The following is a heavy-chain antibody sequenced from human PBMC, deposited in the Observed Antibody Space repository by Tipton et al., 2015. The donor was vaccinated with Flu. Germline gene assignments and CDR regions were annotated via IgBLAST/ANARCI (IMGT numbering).Heavy chain of an antibody. D-gene: IGHD3-3*01. V-gene: IGHV3-23*01. CDR1: GFTFSSYA. J-gene: IGHJ4*02. CDR3: AKFPNYDFWSGIFDY. Sequence: SLRLSCAASGFTFSSYAMSWVRQAPGKGLEWVSAISGSGGSTYYADSVKGRFTISRDNSKNTLYLQMNSLRAEDTAVYYCAKFPNYDFWSGIFDYWGQGTLVTVSS. CDR2: ISGSGGST.